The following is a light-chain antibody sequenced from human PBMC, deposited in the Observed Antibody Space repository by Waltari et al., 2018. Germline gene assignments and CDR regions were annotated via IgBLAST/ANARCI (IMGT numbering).Light chain of an antibody. CDR1: QSVNTY. J-gene: IGKJ1*01. CDR2: GAY. V-gene: IGKV3-20*01. Sequence: IVLTQSAGTLALSRGERATRSCRASQSVNTYLAWYQQKPGQAPRLLIYGAYTRAAGIPDRFSGSGFGTDFSLTISRLDAEDFAVYYCQHHVRLPATFGQGTKVAIK. CDR3: QHHVRLPAT.